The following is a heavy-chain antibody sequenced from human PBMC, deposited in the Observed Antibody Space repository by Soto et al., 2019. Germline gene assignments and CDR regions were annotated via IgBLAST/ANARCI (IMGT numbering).Heavy chain of an antibody. CDR2: IHSGSIT. CDR3: ARETTVTPVFDY. Sequence: EVQLVESGGGLVQPGGSLRLSCTVSEFTVSNNYMSWVRQAPGKGLEWVSSIHSGSITYYTNSVKGRFTISRDNSKNTLFLQMNSLRAEDTDVYYCARETTVTPVFDYWGQGTLVTVSS. CDR1: EFTVSNNY. J-gene: IGHJ4*02. D-gene: IGHD4-17*01. V-gene: IGHV3-66*01.